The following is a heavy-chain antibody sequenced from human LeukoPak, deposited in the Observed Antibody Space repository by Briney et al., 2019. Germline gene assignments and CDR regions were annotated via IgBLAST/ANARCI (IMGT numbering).Heavy chain of an antibody. Sequence: SETLSLTCTVSGGSISSYYWSWIRQPPGKGLEWIGYIYYSGSTNYNPSLKSRVTISVDTSKNQFSLKLNSVTAADTAVYYCASELNSSGWYKWGQGTLVTVSS. CDR2: IYYSGST. V-gene: IGHV4-59*08. D-gene: IGHD6-19*01. J-gene: IGHJ4*02. CDR3: ASELNSSGWYK. CDR1: GGSISSYY.